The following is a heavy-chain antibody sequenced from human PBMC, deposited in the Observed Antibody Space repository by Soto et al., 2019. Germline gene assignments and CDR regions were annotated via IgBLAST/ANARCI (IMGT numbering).Heavy chain of an antibody. Sequence: QVPLVQSGAEVKKPGASVKVSCKASGYTFNTYGITWVRQAPGQGLEWMAWINAYNGNTLYAKNLQGRVTMTTDTSTSTAYMEMRSLTSADTAVYYCARDRDRVADFWGQGTMVTVSS. CDR1: GYTFNTYG. J-gene: IGHJ3*01. CDR2: INAYNGNT. CDR3: ARDRDRVADF. D-gene: IGHD5-12*01. V-gene: IGHV1-18*01.